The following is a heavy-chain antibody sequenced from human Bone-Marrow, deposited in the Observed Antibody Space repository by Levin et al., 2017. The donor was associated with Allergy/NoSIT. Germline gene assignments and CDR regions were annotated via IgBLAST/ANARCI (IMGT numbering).Heavy chain of an antibody. D-gene: IGHD6-13*01. CDR1: GYSFTSYW. CDR3: ARRKQQLGAFDY. Sequence: ASVKVSCKGSGYSFTSYWIGWVRQMPGKGLEWMGIIYPGDSDTRYSPSFQGQVTISADKSISTAYLQWSSLKASDTAMYYCARRKQQLGAFDYWGQGTLVTVSS. V-gene: IGHV5-51*01. CDR2: IYPGDSDT. J-gene: IGHJ4*02.